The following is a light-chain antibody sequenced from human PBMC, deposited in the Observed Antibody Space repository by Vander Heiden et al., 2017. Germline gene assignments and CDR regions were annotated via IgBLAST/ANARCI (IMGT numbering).Light chain of an antibody. Sequence: SSELTQDPAVSVALGQTVRITCQGDSLRSYYASWYQQKPGQAPVLVIYGKNNRPSGSPDRFSGSSSGNTASLTITGAQAEEEADYYCNSRDSSGNHLEVFGGGTKLTVL. J-gene: IGLJ2*01. CDR1: SLRSYY. CDR2: GKN. V-gene: IGLV3-19*01. CDR3: NSRDSSGNHLEV.